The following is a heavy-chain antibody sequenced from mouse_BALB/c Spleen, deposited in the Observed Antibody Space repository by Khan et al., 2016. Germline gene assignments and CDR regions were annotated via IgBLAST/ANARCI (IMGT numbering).Heavy chain of an antibody. CDR3: ARRGGWFAY. CDR1: EFDFSRFW. Sequence: EVKLLESGGGLVQPGGSLKLSCAASEFDFSRFWMSWVRQAPGKGLEWIGEINPDSSTINYTPSLKDKFIISRDNAKNTLYLQRSKVRSEDTALYYCARRGGWFAYWGQGTLVTVSA. D-gene: IGHD1-1*02. V-gene: IGHV4-1*02. CDR2: INPDSSTI. J-gene: IGHJ3*01.